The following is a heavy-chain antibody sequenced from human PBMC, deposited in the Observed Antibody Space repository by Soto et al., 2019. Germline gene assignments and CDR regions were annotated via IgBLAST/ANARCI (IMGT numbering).Heavy chain of an antibody. Sequence: SETLSLTCSVYGASIGSYYWTWIRQPPGGGLEWIGYMHHTQGTNDNPSLRGRVHMSIDTSMNRFSLRLTSVTAADTAVYYCARVPFVGYFDWLDPWGHGTLVTVSS. CDR2: MHHTQGT. D-gene: IGHD3-9*01. V-gene: IGHV4-59*01. J-gene: IGHJ5*02. CDR3: ARVPFVGYFDWLDP. CDR1: GASIGSYY.